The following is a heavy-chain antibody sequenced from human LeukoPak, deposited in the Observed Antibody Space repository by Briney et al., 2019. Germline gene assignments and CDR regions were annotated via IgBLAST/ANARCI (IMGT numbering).Heavy chain of an antibody. V-gene: IGHV4-61*02. D-gene: IGHD5-18*01. Sequence: SETLSLTCTVSGGSISSSSYYWGWIRQPAGKGLEWIGRIYTSGSTNYNPSLKSRVTMSVDTSKNQFSLKLSSVTAADTAVYYCASARYSYPPSIRDDAFDIWGQGTMVTVSS. J-gene: IGHJ3*02. CDR1: GGSISSSSYY. CDR3: ASARYSYPPSIRDDAFDI. CDR2: IYTSGST.